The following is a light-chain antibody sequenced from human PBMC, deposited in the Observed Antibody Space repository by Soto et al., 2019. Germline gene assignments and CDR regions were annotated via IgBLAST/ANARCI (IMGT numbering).Light chain of an antibody. Sequence: QSALTQPASVSGSPGQSITISCTGTSSDVGGYNYVSWYQQHPGKAPKLMIYEVSNRPSGVSNRFSGSKSGNTASLTISGLQAEDEADYYCSSYTSSSTLVFGTGTKDT. CDR3: SSYTSSSTLV. CDR2: EVS. V-gene: IGLV2-14*01. CDR1: SSDVGGYNY. J-gene: IGLJ1*01.